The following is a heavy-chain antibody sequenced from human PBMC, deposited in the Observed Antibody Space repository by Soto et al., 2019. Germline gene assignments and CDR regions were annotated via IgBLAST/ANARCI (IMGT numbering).Heavy chain of an antibody. CDR1: GFTFSSYS. CDR3: ARAPIPSSGRYYYYYYMDV. J-gene: IGHJ6*03. Sequence: EVQLVESGGGLVKPGGSLRLSCAASGFTFSSYSMNWVRQAPGKGLEWVSSISSSSSYIYYADSVKGRFTISRDNAKNSLYLQMNSLRAEDTAVYYCARAPIPSSGRYYYYYYMDVWGKGTTVTVSS. V-gene: IGHV3-21*01. CDR2: ISSSSSYI. D-gene: IGHD3-22*01.